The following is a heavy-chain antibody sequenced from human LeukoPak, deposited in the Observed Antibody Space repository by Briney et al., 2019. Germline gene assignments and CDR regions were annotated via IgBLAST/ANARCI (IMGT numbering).Heavy chain of an antibody. CDR3: ARGTFPTPTSWSGYENFGFDY. CDR2: IYHSGST. CDR1: GGSISSSNW. J-gene: IGHJ4*02. V-gene: IGHV4-4*02. Sequence: SGTLSLTCAVSGGSISSSNWWSWVRQPPGKGLEWIGEIYHSGSTNYNPSLKSRVTISVDKSKNQFSLKLSSVTAADTAVYYCARGTFPTPTSWSGYENFGFDYWGQGTLVTVSS. D-gene: IGHD2-2*01.